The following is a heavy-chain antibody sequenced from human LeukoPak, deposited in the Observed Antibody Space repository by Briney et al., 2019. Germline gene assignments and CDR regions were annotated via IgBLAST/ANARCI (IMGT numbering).Heavy chain of an antibody. CDR2: IYSSGTT. Sequence: SETLSLTCTVSRYSISSGFYWGWIRQPPGKGLEWIGSIYSSGTTYYNPSLKSRVTISVDKSKNQFSLKLSSVTAADTAVYYCAREDRDAFDIWGQGTMVTVSS. CDR3: AREDRDAFDI. CDR1: RYSISSGFY. D-gene: IGHD1-14*01. V-gene: IGHV4-38-2*02. J-gene: IGHJ3*02.